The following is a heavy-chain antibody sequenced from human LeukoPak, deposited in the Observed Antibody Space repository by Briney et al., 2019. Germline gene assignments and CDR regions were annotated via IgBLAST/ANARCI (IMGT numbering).Heavy chain of an antibody. Sequence: GASVKVSCKASGGTFSSYAISWVRQAPGQGLEWMGGIIPIFGTANYAQKFQGRVTITADKSTSTAYMELSNLRSEDTAVYYCARSSTYYYGSGPDPYYFDYWGQGTLVTVSS. J-gene: IGHJ4*02. CDR2: IIPIFGTA. CDR1: GGTFSSYA. D-gene: IGHD3-10*01. V-gene: IGHV1-69*06. CDR3: ARSSTYYYGSGPDPYYFDY.